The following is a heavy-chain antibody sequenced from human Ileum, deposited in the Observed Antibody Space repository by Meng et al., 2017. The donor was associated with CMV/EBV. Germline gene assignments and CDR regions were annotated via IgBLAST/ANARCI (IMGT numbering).Heavy chain of an antibody. CDR2: IWYDGSNE. D-gene: IGHD3-3*01. V-gene: IGHV3-33*06. J-gene: IGHJ4*02. Sequence: AASGFTFSDYGMHWVRQAPGKGLEWVAIIWYDGSNEYYADSVKGRFTISRDNSKNTLYLQMNSLRAEDTAVYYCAKDLPGFWSGFDYWGQGTLVTVSS. CDR1: GFTFSDYG. CDR3: AKDLPGFWSGFDY.